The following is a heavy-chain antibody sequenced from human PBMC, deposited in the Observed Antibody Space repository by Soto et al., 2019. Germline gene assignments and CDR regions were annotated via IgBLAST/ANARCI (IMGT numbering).Heavy chain of an antibody. D-gene: IGHD1-1*01. V-gene: IGHV1-69*01. CDR3: VRGAFDDFAPAAVH. Sequence: QVLLVQSGAEVKKSGSSVRVSCRDSGDSFSSDAFSWVRQAPGQGLEYVGGVIPLAGVPNYAPKFQGRVTITAADPTGTTSIELLSLKFDVTGGYYCVRGAFDDFAPAAVHWGQGTHITVAS. J-gene: IGHJ4*02. CDR2: VIPLAGVP. CDR1: GDSFSSDA.